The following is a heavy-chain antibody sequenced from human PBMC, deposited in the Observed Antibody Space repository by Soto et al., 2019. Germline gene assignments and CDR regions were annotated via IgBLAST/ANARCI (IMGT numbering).Heavy chain of an antibody. CDR2: ISSSSSTI. V-gene: IGHV3-48*02. CDR3: ARAGTLAAAASVHYYDGMDV. J-gene: IGHJ6*02. D-gene: IGHD6-13*01. Sequence: EVQLVESGGGLVQPGGSLRLSCAASGFTFSSYSMNWVRQAPGKGLEWVSYISSSSSTIYYAASVKGRFTISRDNAKNSLYLQMNSLRDEDTTVYYCARAGTLAAAASVHYYDGMDVWGQGTTFTVSS. CDR1: GFTFSSYS.